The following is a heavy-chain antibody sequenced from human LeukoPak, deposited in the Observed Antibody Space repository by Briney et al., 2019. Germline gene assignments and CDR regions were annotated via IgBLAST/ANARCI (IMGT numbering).Heavy chain of an antibody. CDR3: ARTTGIAAAFDY. J-gene: IGHJ4*02. CDR2: IYHSGST. CDR1: GGSISSGGYS. D-gene: IGHD6-13*01. V-gene: IGHV4-30-2*01. Sequence: SETLSLTCAVSGGSISSGGYSWSWIRQPPGKGLEWIGYIYHSGSTYYNPSLKSRVTISVDRSKNQFSLKLSSVTAADTAVYYCARTTGIAAAFDYWGQGTLVTVSS.